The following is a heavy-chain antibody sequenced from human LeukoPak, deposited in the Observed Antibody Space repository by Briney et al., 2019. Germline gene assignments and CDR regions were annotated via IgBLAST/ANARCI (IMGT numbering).Heavy chain of an antibody. D-gene: IGHD5-12*01. Sequence: GASVTVSCKASGYTFTSYGISWVRQAPGQGLEWMGWISAYNGNTNYAQKLQGRVTMTTDTSTSTAYMELRSLRSDDTAVYYCARVTWLRGSRPFDYWGQGTLVTVSS. CDR2: ISAYNGNT. J-gene: IGHJ4*02. CDR3: ARVTWLRGSRPFDY. V-gene: IGHV1-18*01. CDR1: GYTFTSYG.